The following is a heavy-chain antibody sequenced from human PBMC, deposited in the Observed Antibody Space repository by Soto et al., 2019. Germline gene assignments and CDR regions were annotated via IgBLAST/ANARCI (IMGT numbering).Heavy chain of an antibody. Sequence: QVKLVQSGAEVKKPGASVKVSCKASGYNFIDYDINWMRQSTGQGLEWMGWMTPNSGNTGYAQKFQGRVPLTRDTSIGTAYMELSSLKTEDPAVYYCSRNPYGSGLFDPWGQGNLVTVSS. CDR2: MTPNSGNT. D-gene: IGHD6-19*01. CDR1: GYNFIDYD. CDR3: SRNPYGSGLFDP. V-gene: IGHV1-8*01. J-gene: IGHJ5*02.